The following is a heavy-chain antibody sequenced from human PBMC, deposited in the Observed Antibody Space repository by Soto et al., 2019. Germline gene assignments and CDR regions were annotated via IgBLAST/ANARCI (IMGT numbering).Heavy chain of an antibody. Sequence: GGSLRLSCAASGFTFSSYWMHWVRQAPGKGLVWVSRINSDGSSTNYADSVKGRFTISRDNAKNTLYLQMNSLRAEDTAVYYCARGRAYYYDSSGPLDYWGQGTLITVSS. D-gene: IGHD3-22*01. CDR2: INSDGSST. CDR1: GFTFSSYW. V-gene: IGHV3-74*01. CDR3: ARGRAYYYDSSGPLDY. J-gene: IGHJ4*02.